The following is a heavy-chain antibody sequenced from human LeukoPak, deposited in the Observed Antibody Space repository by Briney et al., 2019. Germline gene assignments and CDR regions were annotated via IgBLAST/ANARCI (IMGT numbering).Heavy chain of an antibody. V-gene: IGHV1-18*01. CDR1: GYTFTSYG. D-gene: IGHD6-13*01. Sequence: ASVKVSCKASGYTFTSYGISWVRQAPGQGLEWMGRISAYNGNTNYAQKLQGRVTMTTDTSTSTAYMELRSLRSDDTAVYYCARDRPAAGSACFDYWGQGTLVTVSS. CDR3: ARDRPAAGSACFDY. CDR2: ISAYNGNT. J-gene: IGHJ4*02.